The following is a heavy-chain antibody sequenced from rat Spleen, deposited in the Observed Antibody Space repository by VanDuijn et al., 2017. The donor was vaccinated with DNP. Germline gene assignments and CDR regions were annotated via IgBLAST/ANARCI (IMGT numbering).Heavy chain of an antibody. V-gene: IGHV2-27*01. D-gene: IGHD4-1*01. CDR3: VRYGAAPT. Sequence: QVQLKESGPGLVQPSQTLSLTCTVSGFSLTSYHIHWVRQPPGKGLEWMGRIQSGGNTDYNSALKSRLSISRDTSKSQVFLKMDSVQAEDTAMYVCVRYGAAPTWGQGTSVTVSS. J-gene: IGHJ4*01. CDR1: GFSLTSYH. CDR2: IQSGGNT.